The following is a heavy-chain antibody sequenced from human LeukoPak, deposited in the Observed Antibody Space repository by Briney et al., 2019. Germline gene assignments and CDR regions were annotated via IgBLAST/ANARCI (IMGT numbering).Heavy chain of an antibody. Sequence: SETLSLTCNVSGASVSSGSYYWSWIQQPPGKELEWIGYIYYSGSTNYNPSLKSRVTISVDTSKNQFSLKLSSVTAADTTVYYCARGYYDTDVAFDIWGQGTMVTVSS. CDR3: ARGYYDTDVAFDI. J-gene: IGHJ3*02. D-gene: IGHD3-22*01. V-gene: IGHV4-61*01. CDR1: GASVSSGSYY. CDR2: IYYSGST.